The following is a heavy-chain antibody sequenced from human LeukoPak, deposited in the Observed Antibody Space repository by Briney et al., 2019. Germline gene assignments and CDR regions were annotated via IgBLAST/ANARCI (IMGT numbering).Heavy chain of an antibody. V-gene: IGHV3-66*01. J-gene: IGHJ4*02. CDR1: GLTVTNNY. Sequence: GGSLRLSCAAPGLTVTNNYWHWVRQPPGKGPEWISILYSDGDTKYADSVKGRFTFSRDSSRNTLYLQMNGLRAEDTAVYYCTYGDYPLTYWGQGTLVSVSS. CDR3: TYGDYPLTY. D-gene: IGHD4-17*01. CDR2: LYSDGDT.